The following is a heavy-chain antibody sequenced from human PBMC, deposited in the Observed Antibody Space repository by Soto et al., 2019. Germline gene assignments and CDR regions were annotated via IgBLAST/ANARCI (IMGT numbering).Heavy chain of an antibody. D-gene: IGHD2-2*01. CDR2: INPADSTT. CDR1: GYSFANYG. V-gene: IGHV5-51*03. J-gene: IGHJ5*02. Sequence: PGDSLKISCEGSGYSFANYGSGWLRQIPGKGLEWMGIINPADSTTTYSQSFQGQVIISADKSVRSAYLQWSSLKDSDTATYYCVRRFCSGNSCRLNWFDPWGQGTLVTVSS. CDR3: VRRFCSGNSCRLNWFDP.